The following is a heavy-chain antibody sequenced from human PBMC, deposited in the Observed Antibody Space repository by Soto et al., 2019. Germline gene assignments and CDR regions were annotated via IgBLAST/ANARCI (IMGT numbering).Heavy chain of an antibody. D-gene: IGHD6-13*01. V-gene: IGHV3-48*01. CDR3: ARHPERIAEIGWFDP. Sequence: AFECNIINHSMNRVLKTKGKGLEWVSYISSSSSTIYYADSVKGRFTISRDNAKNSLYLQMNSLRAEDTAVYYCARHPERIAEIGWFDPWGQGTLVTVSS. J-gene: IGHJ5*02. CDR2: ISSSSSTI. CDR1: ECNIINHS.